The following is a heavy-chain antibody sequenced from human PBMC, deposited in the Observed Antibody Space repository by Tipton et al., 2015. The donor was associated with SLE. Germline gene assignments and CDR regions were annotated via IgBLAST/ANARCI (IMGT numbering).Heavy chain of an antibody. V-gene: IGHV3-21*06. CDR1: GFTFNSYS. Sequence: GSLRLSCAASGFTFNSYSMNWVRQAPGKGLEWVSSISSSSSYIYYADSVKGRSTISRDNAKNSLYLQMNNLRAEDTAVYYCARAREYYDFWSGYSTGHYHYGMDVWGQGTTVTVSS. D-gene: IGHD3-3*01. J-gene: IGHJ6*02. CDR2: ISSSSSYI. CDR3: ARAREYYDFWSGYSTGHYHYGMDV.